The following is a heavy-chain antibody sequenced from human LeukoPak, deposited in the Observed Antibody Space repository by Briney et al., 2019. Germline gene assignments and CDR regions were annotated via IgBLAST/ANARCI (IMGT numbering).Heavy chain of an antibody. D-gene: IGHD3-22*01. CDR3: ASSSTYYYDSSGSDAFDI. Sequence: ASVKVSCTASGYTFTSYAMNWVRQAPGQGLEWMGWINTNTGNPTYAQGFTGRFVFSLDTSVSTAYLQISSLKAEDTAVYYCASSSTYYYDSSGSDAFDIWGQGTMVTVSS. V-gene: IGHV7-4-1*02. CDR1: GYTFTSYA. J-gene: IGHJ3*02. CDR2: INTNTGNP.